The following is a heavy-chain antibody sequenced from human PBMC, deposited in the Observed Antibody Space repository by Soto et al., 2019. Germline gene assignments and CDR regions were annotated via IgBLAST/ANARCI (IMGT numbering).Heavy chain of an antibody. CDR3: AKDWTSI. V-gene: IGHV3-23*01. Sequence: EVQLLESGGGLVQPGGSLRISCAASGFTFSTYSMTWVRQAPGKGLEWVSTISGSGGSTYYIDSVKGRFTISRDNSKNTLYLLMNSLRAEDTAIYYCAKDWTSIWGQGTMVVVSS. J-gene: IGHJ3*02. CDR1: GFTFSTYS. D-gene: IGHD3-3*01. CDR2: ISGSGGST.